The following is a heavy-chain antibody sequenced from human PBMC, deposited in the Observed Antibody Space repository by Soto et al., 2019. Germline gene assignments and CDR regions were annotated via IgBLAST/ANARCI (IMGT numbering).Heavy chain of an antibody. CDR2: FYYSGST. V-gene: IGHV4-59*12. Sequence: PSETLSLTCTVSGGSISTYYWSWIRQPPGKGLEWIGYFYYSGSTNYNPSLKSRVTISVDTSKNQFSLKLSSVTAADTAVYYCARTPGYWGQGTLVTVSS. CDR3: ARTPGY. CDR1: GGSISTYY. J-gene: IGHJ4*02.